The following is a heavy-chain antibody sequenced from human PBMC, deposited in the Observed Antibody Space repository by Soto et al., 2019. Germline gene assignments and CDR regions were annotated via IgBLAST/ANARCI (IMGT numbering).Heavy chain of an antibody. J-gene: IGHJ6*02. D-gene: IGHD6-13*01. V-gene: IGHV1-18*04. CDR1: GYTFTSYG. CDR3: TNGYSSSWSRGMDV. Sequence: ASGKVSCKASGYTFTSYGISWVRQAPGQGLEWMGWISAYNGNTNYAQKLQGRVTMTTDTSTSTAYMELRSLRSDDTAVYYCTNGYSSSWSRGMDVWGQGTTVTVSS. CDR2: ISAYNGNT.